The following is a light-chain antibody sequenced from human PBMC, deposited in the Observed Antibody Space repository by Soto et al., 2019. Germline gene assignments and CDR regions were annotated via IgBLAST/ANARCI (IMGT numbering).Light chain of an antibody. V-gene: IGKV3-20*01. CDR2: GAS. CDR1: QSVSSSY. Sequence: EIVLTQSPGTLSLSPGERATLSCRASQSVSSSYLAWYQQKPGQAPRLLIYGASSRATGIPDRFSGSGSGTDFTLTISRLEPEDFVLYYCQQYDSSPPVTFGQGTRLEIK. CDR3: QQYDSSPPVT. J-gene: IGKJ5*01.